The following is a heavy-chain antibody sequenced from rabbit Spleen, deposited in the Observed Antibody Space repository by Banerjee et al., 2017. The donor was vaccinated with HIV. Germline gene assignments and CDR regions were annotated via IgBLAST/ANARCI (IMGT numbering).Heavy chain of an antibody. CDR1: GFDFSSDA. CDR3: ARDLAAWNSGSYAFNL. CDR2: IYNGDGST. Sequence: LEESGGDLVQPEGSLTLTCKVSGFDFSSDAMCWVRQAPGKRPEWIACIYNGDGSTYYASWVNGRFTISKTSSTTVTLQMTSLTGADTATYFCARDLAAWNSGSYAFNLRGPGTLVTVS. J-gene: IGHJ4*01. D-gene: IGHD1-1*01. V-gene: IGHV1S47*01.